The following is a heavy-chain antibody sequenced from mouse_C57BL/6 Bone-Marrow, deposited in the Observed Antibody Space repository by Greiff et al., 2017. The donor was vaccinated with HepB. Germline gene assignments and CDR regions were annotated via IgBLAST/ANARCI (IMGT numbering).Heavy chain of an antibody. CDR2: IDPENGDT. J-gene: IGHJ4*01. CDR1: GFNIKDDY. Sequence: VQLQQSGAELVRPGASVKLSCTASGFNIKDDYMHWVKQRPEQGLEWIGWIDPENGDTEYASKFQGKATITADTSSNTAYLQLSSLTSEDTAVYYCTPYYYGSSLYAMDYWGQGTSVTVSS. CDR3: TPYYYGSSLYAMDY. V-gene: IGHV14-4*01. D-gene: IGHD1-1*01.